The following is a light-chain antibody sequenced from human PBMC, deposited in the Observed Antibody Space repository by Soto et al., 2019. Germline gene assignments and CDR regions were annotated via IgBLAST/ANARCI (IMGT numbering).Light chain of an antibody. CDR2: GDN. J-gene: IGLJ2*01. CDR3: AAWDGSLSNVV. CDR1: GSSIGTNT. Sequence: QSVLTQPPSASGTPGQRVTISCSGSGSSIGTNTVNWYRQLPGTAPKLLIYGDNHRPSGVPDRFSGSKSGTSASLAISGLQSEDEADYYCAAWDGSLSNVVFGGGTKLTVL. V-gene: IGLV1-44*01.